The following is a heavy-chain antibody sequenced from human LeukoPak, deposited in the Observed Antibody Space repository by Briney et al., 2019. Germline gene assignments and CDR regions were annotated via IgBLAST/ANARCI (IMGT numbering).Heavy chain of an antibody. CDR1: GGXISHYY. CDR3: ARGPSVTSIGGP. D-gene: IGHD4-17*01. CDR2: TYYGGST. Sequence: SETLSLTCTVSGGXISHYYCSWIRQPPEKGLEWIGYTYYGGSTKFNPSLKSRVAISVDTSKKQFSLNLTSVTAADTAVYYCARGPSVTSIGGPWGQGTLVTVSA. J-gene: IGHJ5*02. V-gene: IGHV4-59*01.